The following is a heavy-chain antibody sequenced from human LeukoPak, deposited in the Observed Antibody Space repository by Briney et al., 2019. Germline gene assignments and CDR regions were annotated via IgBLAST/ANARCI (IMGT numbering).Heavy chain of an antibody. Sequence: GGSLRLSCAASGFTFSSHGVHWVRQAPGKGLEWVAVIWYDGSNQFYTDSVKGRFTISRDNSKNTLYLQMNGLRAEDTAVYYCARELNQAEFTVTDPYYFDYWGQGALVTVSS. CDR1: GFTFSSHG. V-gene: IGHV3-33*01. D-gene: IGHD4-17*01. CDR2: IWYDGSNQ. CDR3: ARELNQAEFTVTDPYYFDY. J-gene: IGHJ4*02.